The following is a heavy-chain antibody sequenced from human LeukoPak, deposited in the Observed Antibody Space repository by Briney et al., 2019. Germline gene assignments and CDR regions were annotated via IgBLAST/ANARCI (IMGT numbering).Heavy chain of an antibody. CDR2: MNPNSGNT. D-gene: IGHD2-15*01. V-gene: IGHV1-8*01. CDR3: ARVVVAAMGYYYYYGMDV. CDR1: GYTFTSYD. Sequence: ASVKVSCKASGYTFTSYDINWVRQATGQGLEWMGWMNPNSGNTGYAQKFQGRVTMTRNTSISTAYMELSCLRSEDTAVYYCARVVVAAMGYYYYYGMDVWGQGTTVTVSS. J-gene: IGHJ6*02.